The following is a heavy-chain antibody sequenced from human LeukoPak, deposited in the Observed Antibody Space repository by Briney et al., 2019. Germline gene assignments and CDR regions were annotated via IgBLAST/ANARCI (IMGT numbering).Heavy chain of an antibody. Sequence: GGSLRLSCAASVFTFSDYYMSWIRQAPGKGLEWVSYISSSGSTIYYADSVKGRFTISRDNAKNSLYLQMNSLRAEDTAVYYCARDPYGSGYSTHPFDYWGQGTLVTVSS. V-gene: IGHV3-11*04. D-gene: IGHD3-22*01. CDR2: ISSSGSTI. CDR3: ARDPYGSGYSTHPFDY. CDR1: VFTFSDYY. J-gene: IGHJ4*02.